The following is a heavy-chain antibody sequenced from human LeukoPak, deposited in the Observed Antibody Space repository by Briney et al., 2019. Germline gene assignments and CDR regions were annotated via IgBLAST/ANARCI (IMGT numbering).Heavy chain of an antibody. D-gene: IGHD4-23*01. V-gene: IGHV1-2*02. CDR3: ARVLHGGNSGYYGMDV. Sequence: GASVKVSCKASGYTFTGYYMHWVRQAPGQGLEWMGWINPNSGGTNYAQKFQGRVTMTRDTSISTAYMELSRLRSDDTAVYYCARVLHGGNSGYYGMDVWGQGTTVTVSS. J-gene: IGHJ6*02. CDR1: GYTFTGYY. CDR2: INPNSGGT.